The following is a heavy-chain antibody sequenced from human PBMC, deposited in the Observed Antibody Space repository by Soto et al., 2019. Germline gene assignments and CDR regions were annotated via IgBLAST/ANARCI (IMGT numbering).Heavy chain of an antibody. CDR3: ARDRGESSIAARLLGY. V-gene: IGHV1-69*01. CDR2: IIPIFGTA. CDR1: GGTFSSDA. D-gene: IGHD6-6*01. J-gene: IGHJ4*02. Sequence: VKXSCNASGGTFSSDAISWVRQAPGQGLEWMGGIIPIFGTANYAQKFQGRVTITADESTSTAYMELSSLRSEDTAVYYCARDRGESSIAARLLGYWGQGTLVTVSS.